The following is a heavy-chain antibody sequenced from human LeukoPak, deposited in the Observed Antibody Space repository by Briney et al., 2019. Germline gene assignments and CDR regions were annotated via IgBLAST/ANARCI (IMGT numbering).Heavy chain of an antibody. Sequence: SETLSLTCTVSGGSISSGGYYWSWIRQHPGKGLEWIGYIYYSGSTYYNPSLKSRVTISVDTSKNQFSLKLSSATAADTAVYYCARGNYYGSGSYSNWGQGTLVTVSS. CDR1: GGSISSGGYY. D-gene: IGHD3-10*01. J-gene: IGHJ4*02. CDR3: ARGNYYGSGSYSN. V-gene: IGHV4-31*03. CDR2: IYYSGST.